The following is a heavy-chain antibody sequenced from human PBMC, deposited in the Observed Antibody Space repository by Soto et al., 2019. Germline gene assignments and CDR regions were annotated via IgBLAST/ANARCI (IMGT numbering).Heavy chain of an antibody. J-gene: IGHJ5*02. CDR2: ISAYNGNT. CDR3: ARGRITMVRGVIITDWFDP. D-gene: IGHD3-10*01. CDR1: GYTFTSYG. V-gene: IGHV1-18*01. Sequence: ASVKVSCKASGYTFTSYGISWVRQAPGQGLEWMGWISAYNGNTNYAQKLQGRVTMTTYTSTSTAYMELRSLRSDDTAVYYCARGRITMVRGVIITDWFDPWGQGTLVTVSS.